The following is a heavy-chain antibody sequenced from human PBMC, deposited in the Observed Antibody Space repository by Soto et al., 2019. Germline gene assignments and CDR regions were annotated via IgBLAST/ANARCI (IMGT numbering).Heavy chain of an antibody. CDR3: ARRFCSGGSCNDDFHI. D-gene: IGHD2-15*01. CDR1: GYSFTNYW. J-gene: IGHJ3*02. CDR2: IYPGDSDT. Sequence: GESLKISCQGSGYSFTNYWIGWVRQLPGKGLEWMGIIYPGDSDTTYSPSFQGQVTISADKSISTAYLQWSSLKASDTAMYYCARRFCSGGSCNDDFHIWGQGTMVTVSS. V-gene: IGHV5-51*01.